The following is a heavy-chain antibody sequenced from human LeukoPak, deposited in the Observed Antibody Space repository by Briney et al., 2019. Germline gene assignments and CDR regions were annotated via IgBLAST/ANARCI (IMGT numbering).Heavy chain of an antibody. CDR2: IIPISGAA. V-gene: IGHV1-69*05. Sequence: SVKVSCKASGGTFSSYTITWVRQAPGQGLEWMGGIIPISGAANYAQKFQGRVTITTDESTSTAYMELSSLRSEDTAVYYCAREAEDDFWSGYWEFWGQGTLVTVSS. CDR1: GGTFSSYT. CDR3: AREAEDDFWSGYWEF. J-gene: IGHJ4*02. D-gene: IGHD3-3*01.